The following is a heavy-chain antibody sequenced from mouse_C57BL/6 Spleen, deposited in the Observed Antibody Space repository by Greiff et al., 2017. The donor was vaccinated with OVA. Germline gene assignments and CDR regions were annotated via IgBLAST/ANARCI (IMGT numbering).Heavy chain of an antibody. J-gene: IGHJ2*01. CDR3: ARGLITTVVADY. CDR2: IHPNSGST. V-gene: IGHV1-64*01. D-gene: IGHD1-1*01. CDR1: GYTFTSYW. Sequence: QVQLQQPGAELVKPGASVKLSCKASGYTFTSYWMHWVKQRPGQGLEWIGMIHPNSGSTNYNEKFKSKATLTVDKSSSTAYMQLSSLTSEDSAVYYCARGLITTVVADYWGQGTTLTVSS.